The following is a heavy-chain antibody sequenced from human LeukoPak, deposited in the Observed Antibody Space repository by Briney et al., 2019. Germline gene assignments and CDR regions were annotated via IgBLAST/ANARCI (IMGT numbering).Heavy chain of an antibody. V-gene: IGHV1-18*01. J-gene: IGHJ6*02. CDR1: GYTFTSYG. CDR3: ARDRPFLLLWFGENSNTDYYYYYGMDV. CDR2: ISAYNGNT. D-gene: IGHD3-10*01. Sequence: GASVKVSCKASGYTFTSYGISWVRQAPGQGLEWMGWISAYNGNTNYAQKLQGRVTMTTDTSTSTAYMELRSLRSDDTAVYYCARDRPFLLLWFGENSNTDYYYYYGMDVWGQGTTVTVSS.